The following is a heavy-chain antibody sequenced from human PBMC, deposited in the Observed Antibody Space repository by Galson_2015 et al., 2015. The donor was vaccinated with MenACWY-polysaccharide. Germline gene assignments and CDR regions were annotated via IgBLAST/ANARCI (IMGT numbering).Heavy chain of an antibody. CDR3: ARNPSRFDIAAASN. Sequence: SLRLSCAASGFTFRGNGIHWVRQAPGKGLEWVALIRNDEISKHYIDAVKGRFTISRDNSKNTLYLQMNTLRPEDTAVYYCARNPSRFDIAAASNRGQGALVTFSS. J-gene: IGHJ4*02. D-gene: IGHD6-13*01. CDR2: IRNDEISK. CDR1: GFTFRGNG. V-gene: IGHV3-30*02.